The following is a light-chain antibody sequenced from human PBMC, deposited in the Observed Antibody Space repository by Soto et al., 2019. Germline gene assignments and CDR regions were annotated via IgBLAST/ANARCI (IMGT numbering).Light chain of an antibody. CDR3: QQYGSSPIT. J-gene: IGKJ5*01. CDR1: QSVSSSY. V-gene: IGKV3-20*01. Sequence: EIVLTQSPGTLSLSPGEGATLSCRASQSVSSSYLAWYQQKPGQAPRLLIYGASSRATGIPDRFSGSGSGTDFTLTITRLEPEDFALYYCQQYGSSPITYGQGTRLEIE. CDR2: GAS.